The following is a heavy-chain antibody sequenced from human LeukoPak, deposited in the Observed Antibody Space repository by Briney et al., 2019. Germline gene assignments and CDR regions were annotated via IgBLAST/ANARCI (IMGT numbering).Heavy chain of an antibody. CDR2: IISSSRYI. Sequence: GGSLRLSCVASGFTFSSYMNWVRQAPGKGLEWVSSIISSSRYIYYADSVKGRFTISRDNAKNSLYLRMSSLRAEDTAVYYCARDLGTTVTTYLDYWGQGTLVTVSS. CDR1: GFTFSSY. V-gene: IGHV3-21*01. J-gene: IGHJ4*02. D-gene: IGHD4-17*01. CDR3: ARDLGTTVTTYLDY.